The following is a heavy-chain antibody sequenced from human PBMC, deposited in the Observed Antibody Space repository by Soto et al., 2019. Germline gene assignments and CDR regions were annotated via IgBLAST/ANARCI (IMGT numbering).Heavy chain of an antibody. CDR2: IYYSGST. D-gene: IGHD3-9*01. CDR1: GGSISSSSYC. V-gene: IGHV4-39*01. J-gene: IGHJ4*02. CDR3: ARPSTRLRYFDWPPHFFDY. Sequence: SETLSLTCTVSGGSISSSSYCWGWIRQPPGKGLEWIGSIYYSGSTYYNPSLKSRVTISVDTSKNQFSLKLSSVTAADTAVYYCARPSTRLRYFDWPPHFFDYWGQGTLVTVSS.